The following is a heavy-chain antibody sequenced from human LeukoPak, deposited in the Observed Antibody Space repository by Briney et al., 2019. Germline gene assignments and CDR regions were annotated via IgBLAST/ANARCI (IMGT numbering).Heavy chain of an antibody. J-gene: IGHJ6*03. Sequence: ASVKVSCKASGYTFTGYYMHWVRQAPGQGLEWVGWINPNSGGTNYAKKLQGRVTMTRDTSISTAYMEMSRLRSDDTAVYYCARDRGGSWGPYYYYMDVWGKGTTVTVSS. D-gene: IGHD2-15*01. V-gene: IGHV1-2*02. CDR3: ARDRGGSWGPYYYYMDV. CDR1: GYTFTGYY. CDR2: INPNSGGT.